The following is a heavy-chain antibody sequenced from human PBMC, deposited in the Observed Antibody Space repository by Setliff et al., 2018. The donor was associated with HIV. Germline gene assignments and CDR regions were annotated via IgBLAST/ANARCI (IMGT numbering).Heavy chain of an antibody. J-gene: IGHJ4*02. Sequence: SETLSLTCTVSGDSISSYYWTWIRQPPGKGLEWIGYVYYSGSSNYNPSLQSRVTISVDTSKNQFFLILSSVTAADTAMYYCARSYGYNVDYWGQGRLVTVSS. CDR3: ARSYGYNVDY. V-gene: IGHV4-59*01. CDR1: GDSISSYY. CDR2: VYYSGSS. D-gene: IGHD3-16*01.